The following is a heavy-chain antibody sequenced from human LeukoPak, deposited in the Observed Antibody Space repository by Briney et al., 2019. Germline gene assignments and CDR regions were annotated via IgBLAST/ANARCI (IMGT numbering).Heavy chain of an antibody. Sequence: GGSLRLSCAASGFTFSNYAMNWVRQAPGKGLEWVSGISGSGFDTYYADSVKGRFTISRDNSKNTLNLQMNGLRAEDTAVYYCAKGTRRETIFGIIILYFDYWGQGTLVTVSS. CDR1: GFTFSNYA. CDR2: ISGSGFDT. D-gene: IGHD3-3*01. V-gene: IGHV3-23*01. CDR3: AKGTRRETIFGIIILYFDY. J-gene: IGHJ4*02.